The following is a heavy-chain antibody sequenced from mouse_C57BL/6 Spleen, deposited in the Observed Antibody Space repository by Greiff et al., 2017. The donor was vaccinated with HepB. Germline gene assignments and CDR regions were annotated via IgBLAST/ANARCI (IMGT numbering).Heavy chain of an antibody. Sequence: VQVVESGPELVKPGASVKISCKASGYAFSSSWMNWVKQRPGKGLEWIGRIYPGDGDTNYNGKFKGKATLTADKSSSTAYMQLSSLTSEDSAVYFCAREDYGSSPWFAYWGQGTLVTVSA. CDR3: AREDYGSSPWFAY. CDR2: IYPGDGDT. V-gene: IGHV1-82*01. J-gene: IGHJ3*01. CDR1: GYAFSSSW. D-gene: IGHD1-1*01.